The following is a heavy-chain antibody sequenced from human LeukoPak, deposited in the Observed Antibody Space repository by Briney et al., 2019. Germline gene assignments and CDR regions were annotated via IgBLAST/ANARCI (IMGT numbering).Heavy chain of an antibody. CDR3: ARDLVSEGATDY. CDR1: GGTFSSYA. CDR2: IIPFLGIT. Sequence: SVKVSCKASGGTFSSYAISWVRQAPGQGLEWMGRIIPFLGITNYAQKFQGRVTITADKSTSTAYMELISLRSEDMAVYYCARDLVSEGATDYWGQGTLVTVSS. D-gene: IGHD5/OR15-5a*01. V-gene: IGHV1-69*04. J-gene: IGHJ4*02.